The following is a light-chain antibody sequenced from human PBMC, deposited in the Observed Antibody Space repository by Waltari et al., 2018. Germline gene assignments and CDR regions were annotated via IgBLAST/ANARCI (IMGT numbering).Light chain of an antibody. J-gene: IGKJ3*01. CDR3: HQGYSYPFT. Sequence: DIQMSQSPSSLSASVGESVTITCRALQGLNSYLNCYQRIPGKAPKLLIYYTNNLPRGGPSRFSGSGSRKEFTLSISSLQPEDFVSYYCHQGYSYPFTFGPGTKLDIK. CDR2: YTN. CDR1: QGLNSY. V-gene: IGKV1-39*01.